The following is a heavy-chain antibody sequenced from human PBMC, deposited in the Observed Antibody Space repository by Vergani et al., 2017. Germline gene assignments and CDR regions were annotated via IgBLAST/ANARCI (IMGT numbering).Heavy chain of an antibody. Sequence: QVQLQQWGAGLLKPSETLSLTCAVYGGSFSGYYWSWIRQPPGKGLEWIGEINHSGSTNYNPSLKSRVTISVDTSKNQFSLKLSSVTAADTAVYYCAGGHKNSGSYLRYYYYMDVWGKGTTVTVSS. D-gene: IGHD1-26*01. J-gene: IGHJ6*03. CDR1: GGSFSGYY. CDR3: AGGHKNSGSYLRYYYYMDV. V-gene: IGHV4-34*01. CDR2: INHSGST.